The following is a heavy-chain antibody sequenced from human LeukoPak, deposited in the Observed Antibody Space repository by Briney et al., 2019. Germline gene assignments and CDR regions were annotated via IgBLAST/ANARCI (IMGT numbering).Heavy chain of an antibody. D-gene: IGHD2-15*01. CDR3: ARDPRGCSGGSCYSI. CDR1: GGSISSSNYY. CDR2: IYYSGST. Sequence: SETLSLSCTVSGGSISSSNYYWGWIRQPPGKGLEWIGSIYYSGSTYYNPSLKSRVTISVDTSKNQFSLKLSSVTAADTAVYYCARDPRGCSGGSCYSIWGQGTLVTVSS. J-gene: IGHJ4*02. V-gene: IGHV4-39*07.